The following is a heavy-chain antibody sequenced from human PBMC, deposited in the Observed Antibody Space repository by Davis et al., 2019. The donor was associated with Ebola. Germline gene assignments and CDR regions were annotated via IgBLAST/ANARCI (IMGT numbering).Heavy chain of an antibody. V-gene: IGHV1-69*13. CDR2: IIPIFGTA. CDR1: GYTFTGYD. J-gene: IGHJ4*02. D-gene: IGHD3-22*01. Sequence: SVKVSCKASGYTFTGYDMHWVRQAPGQGLEWMGGIIPIFGTANYAQKFQGRVTITADESTSTAYMELSSLRSEDTAVYYCARSGGSGYFPWWGQGTLVTVSS. CDR3: ARSGGSGYFPW.